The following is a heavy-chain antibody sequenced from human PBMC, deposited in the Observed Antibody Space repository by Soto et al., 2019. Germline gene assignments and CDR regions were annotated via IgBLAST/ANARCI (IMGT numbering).Heavy chain of an antibody. Sequence: QVQLVQSGAEVKNPGASVKVSCRTSGYTFTDYYLHWVRQAPGQGLEGMGWINPQSGGTNYAQRFRDWVTLTRDSSSSLAYMGCSRVTADSMAVYFWARVPNNVGYSSPTPAYPFDFWRQGNLVTVSS. J-gene: IGHJ4*02. D-gene: IGHD6-19*01. CDR2: INPQSGGT. V-gene: IGHV1-2*04. CDR1: GYTFTDYY. CDR3: ARVPNNVGYSSPTPAYPFDF.